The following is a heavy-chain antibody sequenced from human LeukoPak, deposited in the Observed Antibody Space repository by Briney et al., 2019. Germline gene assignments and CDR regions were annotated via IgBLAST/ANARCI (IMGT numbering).Heavy chain of an antibody. CDR2: IRYDGSNK. V-gene: IGHV3-30*02. J-gene: IGHJ4*02. Sequence: GGSLRLSCAASGFTFSSYGMHWVRQAPGKGLEWVAFIRYDGSNKYYADSVKGRFTISRDNSKNTLYLQMNSLRAEDTAVYYCAKDAGLHTPYYFVYWGQGTLVTVS. CDR1: GFTFSSYG. D-gene: IGHD5-24*01. CDR3: AKDAGLHTPYYFVY.